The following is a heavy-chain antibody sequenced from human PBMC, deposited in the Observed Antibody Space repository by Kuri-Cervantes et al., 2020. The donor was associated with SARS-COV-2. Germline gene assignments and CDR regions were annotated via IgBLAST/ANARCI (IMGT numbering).Heavy chain of an antibody. J-gene: IGHJ6*02. CDR2: ISSSGSTK. V-gene: IGHV3-48*03. D-gene: IGHD3-16*01. CDR3: ERGLGRDYYGMDV. Sequence: GESLKISCAASGFTFSTYEMNWVRQAPGKGLEWVSYISSSGSTKYYADSVKGRFTISRDNAKNSLYLQMNSLRAEDTAVYYCERGLGRDYYGMDVWGQGTTVTVSS. CDR1: GFTFSTYE.